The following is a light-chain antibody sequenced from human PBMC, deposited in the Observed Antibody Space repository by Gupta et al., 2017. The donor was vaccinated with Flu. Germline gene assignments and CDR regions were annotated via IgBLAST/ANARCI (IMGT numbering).Light chain of an antibody. J-gene: IGKJ1*01. Sequence: DIKMTQSPSSLSASVGDRVTITCRASQSISDLFDWYQQKPGTPPKLLIYRASKVKSGVPSRFSGSGYGTEFTLTITSRQPEDFADYYCQQKNNCPWTFGQGTXVEIK. CDR3: QQKNNCPWT. CDR2: RAS. V-gene: IGKV1-5*03. CDR1: QSISDL.